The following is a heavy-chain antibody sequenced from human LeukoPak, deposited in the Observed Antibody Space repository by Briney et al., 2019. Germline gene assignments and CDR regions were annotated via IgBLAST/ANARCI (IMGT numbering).Heavy chain of an antibody. Sequence: PSETLSLTCTVSGGSISSYYWSWIRQPPGKGLEWIGYIYYSGSTNYNPSLKSRVTISVDTSKNQFSPKLSSVTAADTAVYYCAREGPDYGDYYRYFGYWGQGTLVTVSS. D-gene: IGHD4-17*01. CDR3: AREGPDYGDYYRYFGY. CDR2: IYYSGST. V-gene: IGHV4-59*12. CDR1: GGSISSYY. J-gene: IGHJ4*02.